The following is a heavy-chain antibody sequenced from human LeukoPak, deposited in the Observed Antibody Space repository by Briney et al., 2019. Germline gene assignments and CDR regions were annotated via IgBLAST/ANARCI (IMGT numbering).Heavy chain of an antibody. Sequence: GASVKVSCKASGYTFTGYYMHWVRQAPGQGLEWMGRINPNSGGTNYAQKFQGRVTMTRDTSISTAYMELSRLRSDDTAVYYCARVPAGYSSSWYTGKFDIWGQRTMVTVSS. CDR1: GYTFTGYY. D-gene: IGHD6-13*01. J-gene: IGHJ3*02. CDR3: ARVPAGYSSSWYTGKFDI. CDR2: INPNSGGT. V-gene: IGHV1-2*06.